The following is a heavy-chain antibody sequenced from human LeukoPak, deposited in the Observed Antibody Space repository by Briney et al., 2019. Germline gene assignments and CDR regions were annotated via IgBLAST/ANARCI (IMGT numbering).Heavy chain of an antibody. CDR1: GGSISSGDYY. Sequence: SQTLSLTCTVSGGSISSGDYYWRWIRQPPGKGREWIGYIYYSGSTYYNPSLKSRVTISVDTSKNQFSLKLSSVTAADTAVYYCARASAGGDYVYWGQGTLVTVSS. V-gene: IGHV4-30-4*01. CDR3: ARASAGGDYVY. CDR2: IYYSGST. D-gene: IGHD4-17*01. J-gene: IGHJ4*02.